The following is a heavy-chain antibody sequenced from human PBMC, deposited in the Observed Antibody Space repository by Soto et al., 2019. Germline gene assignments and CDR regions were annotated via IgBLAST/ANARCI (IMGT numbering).Heavy chain of an antibody. CDR3: ARDDSSGWYYFEY. Sequence: PSQTLSLTCAISVYSVSSNSAAWNWIRQSPSRGLECLGRTYYRSNWYNDYAVSVKSRITINPDTSKNQFSLQLNSVTTEDTAVYYGARDDSSGWYYFEYCGQGTLVTISS. CDR1: VYSVSSNSAA. V-gene: IGHV6-1*01. J-gene: IGHJ4*02. D-gene: IGHD6-19*01. CDR2: TYYRSNWYN.